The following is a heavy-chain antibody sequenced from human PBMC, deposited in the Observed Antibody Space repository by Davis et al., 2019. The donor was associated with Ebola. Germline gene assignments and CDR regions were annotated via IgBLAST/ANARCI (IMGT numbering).Heavy chain of an antibody. CDR2: ISIDGTYK. V-gene: IGHV3-30*09. D-gene: IGHD3-10*01. Sequence: GESLKISCAASGFTFSNYAMHWVRQAPGKGLEWVAVISIDGTYKYYADSVKGRFAISRDSSNNTLDLQMNSLRAEDTAVYYCAKGDGSADFDYWGQGTLVTVSS. CDR3: AKGDGSADFDY. J-gene: IGHJ4*02. CDR1: GFTFSNYA.